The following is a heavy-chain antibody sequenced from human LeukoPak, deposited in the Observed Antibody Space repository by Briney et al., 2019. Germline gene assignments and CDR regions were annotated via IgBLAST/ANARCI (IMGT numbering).Heavy chain of an antibody. D-gene: IGHD4-17*01. V-gene: IGHV4-39*01. CDR1: GGSISSSSYY. J-gene: IGHJ4*02. CDR2: IYYSGST. CDR3: ARVRHYGDSFDY. Sequence: SETLSLTCTVSGGSISSSSYYWGWLRQPPGKGLEWIGSIYYSGSTYYNPSLKSRVTISVDTSKNQFSLKLSSVTAADTAVYYCARVRHYGDSFDYWGQGTLVTVSS.